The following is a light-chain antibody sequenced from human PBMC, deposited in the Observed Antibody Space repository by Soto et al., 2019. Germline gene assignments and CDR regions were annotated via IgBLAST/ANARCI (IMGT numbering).Light chain of an antibody. J-gene: IGLJ1*01. V-gene: IGLV2-8*01. CDR3: TSYAGGNNV. CDR2: EVN. Sequence: QSALTQPPSASGSPGQSVTISCTGTSSDVGAYNYVSWYQQYPGKVPRLMIYEVNKRPSGVPDRFSGSKSGNTASLTVSGLPAEDEADYYCTSYAGGNNVFGTGTKLTVL. CDR1: SSDVGAYNY.